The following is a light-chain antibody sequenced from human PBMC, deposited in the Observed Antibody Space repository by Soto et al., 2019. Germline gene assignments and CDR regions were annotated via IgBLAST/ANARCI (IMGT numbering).Light chain of an antibody. V-gene: IGKV3-15*01. CDR2: GAS. CDR3: RQDNNWAPSN. J-gene: IGKJ4*01. CDR1: QSVSSN. Sequence: EGVMCQSPSTLSVSPGERATLSCRPSQSVSSNLAWYEQKPGQAPRLLIYGASTRATGIPARFSGSGSGTEFTLTISSLQSEDSAVHYGRQDNNWAPSNFGGGTKVEIK.